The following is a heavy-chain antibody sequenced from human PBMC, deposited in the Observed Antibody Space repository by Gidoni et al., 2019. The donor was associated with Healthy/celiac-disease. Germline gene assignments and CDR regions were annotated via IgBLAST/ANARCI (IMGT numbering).Heavy chain of an antibody. V-gene: IGHV4-39*07. CDR1: GGSLSNSSYY. CDR2: IYYSGST. J-gene: IGHJ6*02. CDR3: AREGEGGYCSSTSCYIEYYYYGMDV. D-gene: IGHD2-2*02. Sequence: QLQLQESGPGLVKPSETLSLTCTVSGGSLSNSSYYWGWIRPPPGKGLEWIGSIYYSGSTYYNPSLKSRVTISVDTSKNQFSLKLSSVTAADTAVYYCAREGEGGYCSSTSCYIEYYYYGMDVWGQGTTVTVSS.